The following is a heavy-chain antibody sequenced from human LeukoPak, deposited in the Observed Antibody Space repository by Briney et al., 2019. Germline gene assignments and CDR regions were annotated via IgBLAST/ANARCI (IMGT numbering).Heavy chain of an antibody. CDR3: ARDSPRYIVGATEFDY. CDR2: IYYSGST. D-gene: IGHD1-26*01. Sequence: SGTLSLTCTVSGGSISSSSYYWGWIRQPPGKGLEWIGSIYYSGSTYYNPSLKSRVTISVDTSKNQFSLKLSSVTAADTAVYYCARDSPRYIVGATEFDYWGQGTLVTVSS. CDR1: GGSISSSSYY. V-gene: IGHV4-39*07. J-gene: IGHJ4*02.